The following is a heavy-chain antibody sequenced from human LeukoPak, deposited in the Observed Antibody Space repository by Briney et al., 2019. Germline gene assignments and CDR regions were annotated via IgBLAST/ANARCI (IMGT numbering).Heavy chain of an antibody. D-gene: IGHD3-10*01. CDR2: IYHSGST. CDR1: GYSISSGYY. V-gene: IGHV4-38-2*02. J-gene: IGHJ5*02. CDR3: ARGGHRRYYYTSGSAFDP. Sequence: PSETLSLTCTVSGYSISSGYYWGWIRQPPGKGLEWIGSIYHSGSTYYNPSLKSRVTISVDTSKNQFSLKLSSVTAADTAVYYCARGGHRRYYYTSGSAFDPWGQGTLVTVSS.